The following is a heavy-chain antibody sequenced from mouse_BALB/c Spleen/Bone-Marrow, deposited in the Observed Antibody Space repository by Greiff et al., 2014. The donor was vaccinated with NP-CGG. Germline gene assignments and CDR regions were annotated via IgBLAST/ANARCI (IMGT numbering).Heavy chain of an antibody. J-gene: IGHJ4*01. Sequence: EVQLQQSGGGLVKPGGSLKLSCAASGFTFSDYYMYWVRQTPEKRLEWVATISDGGGYTYYPDSVWGRFTISGDNAKNNLYLQMSSLKSEDTAMYYCARSGERYGAMDYWGQGTSVTVFS. CDR2: ISDGGGYT. D-gene: IGHD2-10*02. V-gene: IGHV5-4*02. CDR1: GFTFSDYY. CDR3: ARSGERYGAMDY.